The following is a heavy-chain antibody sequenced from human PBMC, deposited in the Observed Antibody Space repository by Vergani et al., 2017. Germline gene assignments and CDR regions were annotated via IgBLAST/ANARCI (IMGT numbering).Heavy chain of an antibody. CDR2: ISAYNGNT. V-gene: IGHV1-18*04. CDR1: GYTFTSYG. Sequence: QVQLVQSGAEVKKPGASVKVSCKASGYTFTSYGISWVRQAPGQGLEWMGWISAYNGNTNSAQKLQGRVTMTTDTSTSTAYMELRSLRSEDTAVYYCARGPEYDFWSGYEPFDYWGQGTMVTVSS. CDR3: ARGPEYDFWSGYEPFDY. J-gene: IGHJ4*03. D-gene: IGHD3-3*01.